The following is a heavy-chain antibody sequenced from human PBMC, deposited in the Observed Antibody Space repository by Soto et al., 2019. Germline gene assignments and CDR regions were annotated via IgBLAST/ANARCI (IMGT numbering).Heavy chain of an antibody. V-gene: IGHV3-30*03. CDR1: GFIFSTYG. J-gene: IGHJ4*02. CDR2: TSNDGVNK. CDR3: ARRQWSYFDC. D-gene: IGHD2-15*01. Sequence: QVQLVESGGGVVQPGRSLRLSCAASGFIFSTYGMHWVRQAPGKGLEWVAVTSNDGVNKYYANSVKGRFTISRDNSKNTLYLQMNSLRAEDTAVYYCARRQWSYFDCWGQGTLVTVSS.